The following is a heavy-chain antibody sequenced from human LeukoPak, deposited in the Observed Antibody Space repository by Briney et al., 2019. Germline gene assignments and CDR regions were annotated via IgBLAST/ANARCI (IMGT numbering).Heavy chain of an antibody. D-gene: IGHD1-26*01. J-gene: IGHJ4*02. CDR1: GFTFSSYG. V-gene: IGHV3-33*01. Sequence: GRSLRLSCAASGFTFSSYGMHWVRQAPGKGLEWVAVIWDDGSNKYYADSVRGRFTISRDNSKNTLYLQMNSLRAEDTAVYYCARGRTLYSGSYGYWGQGTLVTVSS. CDR2: IWDDGSNK. CDR3: ARGRTLYSGSYGY.